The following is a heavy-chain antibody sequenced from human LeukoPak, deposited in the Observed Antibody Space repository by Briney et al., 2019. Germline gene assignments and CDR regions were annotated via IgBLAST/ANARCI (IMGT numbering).Heavy chain of an antibody. CDR1: GGSISSGGYY. CDR2: IYYSGST. D-gene: IGHD2-15*01. Sequence: SETLSLTCTVSGGSISSGGYYWSWIRQHPGKGLEWIGYIYYSGSTYYNPSLKSRVTISVDTSKNQFSLKLSSVTAADTAVYYCAWLGYCSGGSCYDSFDIWGQGTMVTVSS. J-gene: IGHJ3*02. V-gene: IGHV4-31*03. CDR3: AWLGYCSGGSCYDSFDI.